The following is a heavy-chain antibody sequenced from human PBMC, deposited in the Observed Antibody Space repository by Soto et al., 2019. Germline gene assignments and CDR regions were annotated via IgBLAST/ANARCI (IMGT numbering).Heavy chain of an antibody. Sequence: PGGSLRLSCAASGFTFSSYWMSWVRQAPGKGLEWVANIKQDGSEKYYVDPVKGRFTISRDNAKNSLYLQMNSLRAEDTAVYYCARDGPDGRLWFGELLRWFDPWGQGTLVTVSS. J-gene: IGHJ5*02. CDR2: IKQDGSEK. CDR1: GFTFSSYW. CDR3: ARDGPDGRLWFGELLRWFDP. D-gene: IGHD3-10*01. V-gene: IGHV3-7*01.